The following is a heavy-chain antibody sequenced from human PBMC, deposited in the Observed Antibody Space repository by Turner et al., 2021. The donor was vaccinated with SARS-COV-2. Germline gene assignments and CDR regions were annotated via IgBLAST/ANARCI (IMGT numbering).Heavy chain of an antibody. Sequence: EVQLLESGGGLVQPGGSLRLSCAASGFTFSSYAMSWVRQAPGKGLEWVSGISDSGGSTYYADSVKGRFTISRDNSKNTLYLQMNSLRAEDTAVYYCARDREDCSSTSCYEADWGQGTLVTVSS. CDR2: ISDSGGST. J-gene: IGHJ4*02. D-gene: IGHD2-2*01. CDR1: GFTFSSYA. V-gene: IGHV3-23*01. CDR3: ARDREDCSSTSCYEAD.